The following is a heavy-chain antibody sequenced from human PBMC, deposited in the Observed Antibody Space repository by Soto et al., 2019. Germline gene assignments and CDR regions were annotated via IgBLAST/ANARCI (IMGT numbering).Heavy chain of an antibody. CDR1: GGSISNPIYY. CDR3: AGRTSLTSVEIFSGGLSGYNWVDP. J-gene: IGHJ5*01. V-gene: IGHV4-39*01. Sequence: ASEALSLTWSVSGGSISNPIYYLAWIRQPPGKGLEWIGSIFYSGSAYYNPSLKSRVTMSVDTSQNQFSLKLSSVTAADTAVYYCAGRTSLTSVEIFSGGLSGYNWVDPWGRGTLVTVSS. CDR2: IFYSGSA. D-gene: IGHD3-3*01.